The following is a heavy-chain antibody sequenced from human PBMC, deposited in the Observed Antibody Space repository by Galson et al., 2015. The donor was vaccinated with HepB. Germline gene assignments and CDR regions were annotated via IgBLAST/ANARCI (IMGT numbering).Heavy chain of an antibody. CDR3: ARGEYYDFWSGYYSGRGDGFNDAFDI. V-gene: IGHV3-48*01. CDR2: ISSSSSTL. D-gene: IGHD3-3*01. CDR1: GFTFSSYS. J-gene: IGHJ3*02. Sequence: SLRLSCAASGFTFSSYSMNWVRQAPGKGLEWVSYISSSSSTLYYADSVKGRFTISRDNAKNSLYLQMNSLRAEDTAVYYCARGEYYDFWSGYYSGRGDGFNDAFDIWGQGTMVTVSS.